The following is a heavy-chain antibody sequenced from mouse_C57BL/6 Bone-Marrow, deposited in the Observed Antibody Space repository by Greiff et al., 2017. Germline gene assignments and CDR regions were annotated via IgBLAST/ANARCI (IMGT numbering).Heavy chain of an antibody. Sequence: VQLQQPGAELVRPGTSVKLSCKASGYTFTSYWMHWVKQRPGQGLEWIGVIDPSDSYTNYNQKFKGKATLTVDTSSSTAYMQLSSLTSEDSAVYYCAIDGYAYYFDYWGQGTTLTVSS. CDR2: IDPSDSYT. J-gene: IGHJ2*01. CDR3: AIDGYAYYFDY. D-gene: IGHD2-3*01. CDR1: GYTFTSYW. V-gene: IGHV1-59*01.